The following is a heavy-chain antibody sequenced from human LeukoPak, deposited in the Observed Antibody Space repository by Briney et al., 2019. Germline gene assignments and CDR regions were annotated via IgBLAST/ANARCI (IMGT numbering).Heavy chain of an antibody. CDR1: GFPFSSYS. Sequence: GGSLRLSCAASGFPFSSYSMNWVRQAPGKGLEWVSSISSSSSYIYYADSVKGRFTISRDNAKNSLYLQMTSLRAEDTAVYYCARDVSLAAAGANWFDPWGQGTLVTVSS. CDR2: ISSSSSYI. CDR3: ARDVSLAAAGANWFDP. V-gene: IGHV3-21*01. D-gene: IGHD6-13*01. J-gene: IGHJ5*02.